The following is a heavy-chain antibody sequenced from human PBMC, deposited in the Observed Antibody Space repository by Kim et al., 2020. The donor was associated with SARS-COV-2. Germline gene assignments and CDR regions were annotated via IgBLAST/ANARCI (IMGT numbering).Heavy chain of an antibody. V-gene: IGHV3-30-3*01. J-gene: IGHJ5*02. CDR3: ASGESRAFDP. CDR2: ISYDGSNK. Sequence: GGSLRLSCAASGFTFSSYAMHWVRQAPGKGLEWVAVISYDGSNKYYADSVKGRFTISRDNSKNTLYLQMNSLRAEDTAVYYCASGESRAFDPWGQGTLVTVSS. CDR1: GFTFSSYA.